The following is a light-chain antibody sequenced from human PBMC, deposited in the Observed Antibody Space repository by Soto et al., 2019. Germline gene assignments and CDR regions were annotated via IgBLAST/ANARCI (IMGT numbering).Light chain of an antibody. Sequence: QSVLTRPPSASGTPGQRVTISCSGSSSNIGSNYVYWYQQLPGTAPKLLIYRNNQRPSGVPDRFSGSKPGTSASLAISGLRSEDEADYYCAAWDDSLSGPVFGGGTQLTVL. V-gene: IGLV1-47*01. CDR1: SSNIGSNY. CDR3: AAWDDSLSGPV. CDR2: RNN. J-gene: IGLJ7*01.